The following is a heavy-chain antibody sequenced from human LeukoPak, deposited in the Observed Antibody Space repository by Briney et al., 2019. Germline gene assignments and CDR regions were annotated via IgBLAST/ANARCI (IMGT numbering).Heavy chain of an antibody. V-gene: IGHV5-51*01. Sequence: GESLKISCKGSGYKFATQWIGWVRQMPGKGLEGMGIIYPGDSDTRYSPSFQGQVTISADKSIRTAYLQWSSLKASDTAMYYCARHKGWFGESSSCYMDVWGKGTTVTVSS. CDR2: IYPGDSDT. CDR3: ARHKGWFGESSSCYMDV. CDR1: GYKFATQW. D-gene: IGHD3-10*01. J-gene: IGHJ6*03.